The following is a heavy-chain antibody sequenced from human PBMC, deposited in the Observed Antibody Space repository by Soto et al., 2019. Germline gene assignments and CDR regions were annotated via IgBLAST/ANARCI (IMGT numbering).Heavy chain of an antibody. D-gene: IGHD6-13*01. CDR1: GYTFTSYG. J-gene: IGHJ4*02. CDR2: ISAYNGNT. CDR3: SRDSQQLVRVSVPKIYYFDY. V-gene: IGHV1-18*01. Sequence: GASVKVSCKASGYTFTSYGISWVRQAPGQGLEWMGWISAYNGNTNYAQKQQGRVTMTTDTSTSTAYMELRSLRSDDTAVYYCSRDSQQLVRVSVPKIYYFDYWGQGTLVTVSS.